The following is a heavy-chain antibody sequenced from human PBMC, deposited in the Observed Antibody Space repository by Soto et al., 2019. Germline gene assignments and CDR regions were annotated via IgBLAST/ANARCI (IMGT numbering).Heavy chain of an antibody. CDR2: ISYDGSNK. D-gene: IGHD1-26*01. Sequence: GSLRLSCAASGFTFSSYGMHWVRQAPGKGLEWVAVISYDGSNKYYADSVKGRFTISRGNSKNTLYLQMNSLRAEDTAVYYCATSIVGATSLSYWGQGTLVTVSS. J-gene: IGHJ4*02. CDR3: ATSIVGATSLSY. CDR1: GFTFSSYG. V-gene: IGHV3-30*03.